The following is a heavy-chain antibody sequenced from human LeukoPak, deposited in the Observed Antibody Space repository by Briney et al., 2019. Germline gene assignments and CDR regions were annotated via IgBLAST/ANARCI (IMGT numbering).Heavy chain of an antibody. CDR1: VFTFRGFL. CDR2: IKQDESEK. CDR3: ARAGSNWNYVY. J-gene: IGHJ4*02. D-gene: IGHD1-7*01. V-gene: IGHV3-7*01. Sequence: GGSLRLSCAASVFTFRGFLMSWVRQTPGKGLEWVANIKQDESEKYYADAVKGRFTISRDNTKNSLSLQMNSLTAEDTAVYYCARAGSNWNYVYWGQGTLVTVSS.